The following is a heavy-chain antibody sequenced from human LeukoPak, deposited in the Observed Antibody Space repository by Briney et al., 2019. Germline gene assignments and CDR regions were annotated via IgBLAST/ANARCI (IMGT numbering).Heavy chain of an antibody. Sequence: ASVKISCKVSGYTFTDYYMHWVQQAPGKGLEWMGLVDPEDGETIYAEKLQGRVTITADTSTDTAYMELSSLRSEDTAVYYCARSRDYYDSSGYYFGFDYWGQGTLVTVSS. CDR1: GYTFTDYY. J-gene: IGHJ4*02. V-gene: IGHV1-69-2*01. D-gene: IGHD3-22*01. CDR2: VDPEDGET. CDR3: ARSRDYYDSSGYYFGFDY.